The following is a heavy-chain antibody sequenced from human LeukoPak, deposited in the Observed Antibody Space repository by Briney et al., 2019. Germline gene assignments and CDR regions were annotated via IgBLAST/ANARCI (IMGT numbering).Heavy chain of an antibody. V-gene: IGHV3-7*01. D-gene: IGHD4-11*01. CDR3: ARASVTTAYFEY. J-gene: IGHJ4*02. CDR2: INEDGSEK. Sequence: PGGSLRLSCAASGFTFSRYWMSWVRQAPGKGLEWVANINEDGSEKYYVDSVKGRFTISRDNAKNSLYLQMKSLRAEDTAVYYCARASVTTAYFEYWGQGTLVTVSS. CDR1: GFTFSRYW.